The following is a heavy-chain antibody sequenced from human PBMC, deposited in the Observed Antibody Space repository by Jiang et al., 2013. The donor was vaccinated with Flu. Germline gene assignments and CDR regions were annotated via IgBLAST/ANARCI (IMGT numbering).Heavy chain of an antibody. D-gene: IGHD6-19*01. CDR3: AREGIAVAGTEFDY. V-gene: IGHV3-74*01. CDR1: GFTFNSNW. J-gene: IGHJ4*02. CDR2: LVLMGLP. Sequence: SGFTFNSNWMHWVRQVPGRGCFGSHVLVLMGLPQATRTPXRADSPSPETNANNTLYLQMNSLTDDDTAVYFCAREGIAVAGTEFDYWGQGTLVTVSS.